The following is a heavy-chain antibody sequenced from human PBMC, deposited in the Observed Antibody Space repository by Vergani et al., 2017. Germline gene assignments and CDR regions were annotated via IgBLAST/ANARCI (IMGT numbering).Heavy chain of an antibody. CDR2: IIPILGIA. CDR1: GGTFSSYA. V-gene: IGHV1-69*04. CDR3: ASPNWRSGSYYHSWFDP. J-gene: IGHJ5*02. Sequence: QVQLVQSGAEVKKPGSSVKDSCKASGGTFSSYAISWVRQAPGQGLEWRGRIIPILGIANYAQKFQGRGTITADNSTSTAYRELSSLRSEDTAGYYCASPNWRSGSYYHSWFDPWGQGTLVTVSS. D-gene: IGHD3-10*01.